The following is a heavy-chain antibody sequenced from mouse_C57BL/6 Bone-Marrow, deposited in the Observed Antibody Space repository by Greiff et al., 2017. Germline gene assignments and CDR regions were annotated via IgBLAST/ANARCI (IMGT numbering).Heavy chain of an antibody. CDR2: IYPGDGDT. J-gene: IGHJ3*01. CDR1: GFAFSSSW. V-gene: IGHV1-82*01. D-gene: IGHD2-2*01. Sequence: QVQLKESGPGLVQPGASVKLSCTASGFAFSSSWMNWVRQRPGKGLEWIARIYPGDGDTYYNGKFKGNATLTADKSSSTAYMQLSSRTSEDSAVYFCASGGYDAWFAYWGQGTLVTVSA. CDR3: ASGGYDAWFAY.